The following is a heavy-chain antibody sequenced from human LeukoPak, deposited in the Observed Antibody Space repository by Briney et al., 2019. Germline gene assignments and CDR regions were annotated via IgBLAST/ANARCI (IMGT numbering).Heavy chain of an antibody. CDR1: GFTFSSYE. CDR2: ISSSGSTI. CDR3: AKKYSTGLDP. D-gene: IGHD1-26*01. Sequence: GGSLRLSCAASGFTFSSYEMNWVRQAPGKGLEWVSYISSSGSTIYYADSVKGRFTISRDNSKNTLYLQMNSLRAEDTAIYYCAKKYSTGLDPWGQGTLVTVSS. J-gene: IGHJ5*02. V-gene: IGHV3-48*03.